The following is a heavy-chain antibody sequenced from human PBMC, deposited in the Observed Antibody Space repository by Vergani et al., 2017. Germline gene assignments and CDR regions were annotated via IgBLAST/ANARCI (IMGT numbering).Heavy chain of an antibody. D-gene: IGHD2-2*01. Sequence: QVQLVQSGAEVKKPGASVKVSCKASGYTFTDYFMHWVRQAPGQGLEWMGWINTNSGGTNYAQKFQGRVTMTRDTSISTAYMELSNLRSDDTAVYYCARVGTSSNRDYFDYGGQGTLVTVSA. CDR3: ARVGTSSNRDYFDY. CDR1: GYTFTDYF. J-gene: IGHJ4*02. V-gene: IGHV1-2*02. CDR2: INTNSGGT.